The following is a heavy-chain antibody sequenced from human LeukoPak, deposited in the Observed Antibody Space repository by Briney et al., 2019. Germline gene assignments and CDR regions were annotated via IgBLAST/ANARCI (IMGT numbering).Heavy chain of an antibody. CDR2: ISGSGDST. CDR3: ARTPSVPAGLDY. CDR1: GFTFTTYA. V-gene: IGHV3-23*01. D-gene: IGHD6-19*01. J-gene: IGHJ4*02. Sequence: GGSLRLSCTASGFTFTTYAMSWVRQPPGKGLEWVSTISGSGDSTYYADPVKGRFTFSRDNSKNTPYLQMNSLRAEDTAVYYCARTPSVPAGLDYWGQGTLVTVSS.